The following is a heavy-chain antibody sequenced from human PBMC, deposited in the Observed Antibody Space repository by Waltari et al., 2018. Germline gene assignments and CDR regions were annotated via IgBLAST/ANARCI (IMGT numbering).Heavy chain of an antibody. CDR2: IDSSGST. D-gene: IGHD3-22*01. V-gene: IGHV4-31*03. Sequence: QVQLQESGPGLVKPSQTLSLTCTVSGGSISSGGYYWSWIRQHPGKGLEWIGYIDSSGSTYNNPSLKSRVTISVDTSKNQFSLKLSSVTAADTAVYYCAISTYDSSGVPTRVLGYWGQGTLVTVSS. CDR1: GGSISSGGYY. J-gene: IGHJ4*02. CDR3: AISTYDSSGVPTRVLGY.